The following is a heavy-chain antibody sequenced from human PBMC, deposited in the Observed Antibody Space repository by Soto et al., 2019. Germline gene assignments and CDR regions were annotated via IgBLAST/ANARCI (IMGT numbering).Heavy chain of an antibody. CDR2: INHSGST. CDR3: ARGPPDSSSSANWFDP. Sequence: PSETLSLTCAVYGGSLSGYYWSWIRQPPGKGLEWLGEINHSGSTNCNPSLKSRVTISVDTSKNQFSLKLSSVTAADTAVYYCARGPPDSSSSANWFDPWGQGTLVTVSS. CDR1: GGSLSGYY. J-gene: IGHJ5*02. D-gene: IGHD6-13*01. V-gene: IGHV4-34*01.